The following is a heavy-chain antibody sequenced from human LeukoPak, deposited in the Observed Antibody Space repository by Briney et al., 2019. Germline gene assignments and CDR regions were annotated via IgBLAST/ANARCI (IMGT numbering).Heavy chain of an antibody. Sequence: ASVKVSCKASGYTFTGYYMHWVRQAPGQGLEWMGWINPNSGGTNYAQKFQGRVTMTRDTSISTAYMELSRLRSDDTAVCYCARDPGYCSSTSCLHVAYYFDYWGQGTLVTVSS. J-gene: IGHJ4*02. CDR2: INPNSGGT. D-gene: IGHD2-2*01. CDR1: GYTFTGYY. V-gene: IGHV1-2*02. CDR3: ARDPGYCSSTSCLHVAYYFDY.